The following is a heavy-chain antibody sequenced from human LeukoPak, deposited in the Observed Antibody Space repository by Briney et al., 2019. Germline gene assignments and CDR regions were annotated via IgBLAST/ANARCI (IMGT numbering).Heavy chain of an antibody. CDR3: ARVGAYCTTTSCLDY. CDR2: ISAHNGGA. CDR1: GYIFKNYA. V-gene: IGHV1-18*01. J-gene: IGHJ4*02. D-gene: IGHD2-2*01. Sequence: GAPVKVSCKASGYIFKNYAMNWVRQAPGQGLEWMGWISAHNGGANYAQNLQGRVTMTTDTSTSTAYTELRSLRSDDTAVYYCARVGAYCTTTSCLDYWSQGTLVTVSS.